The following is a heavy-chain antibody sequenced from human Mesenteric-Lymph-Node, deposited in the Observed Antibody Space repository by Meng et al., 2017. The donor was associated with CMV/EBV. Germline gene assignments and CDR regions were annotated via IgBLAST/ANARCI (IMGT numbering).Heavy chain of an antibody. D-gene: IGHD4-11*01. J-gene: IGHJ4*02. CDR3: ARELRNSNYKYYFDY. CDR1: GFSVNSDY. V-gene: IGHV3-66*02. CDR2: LYSGGAT. Sequence: GESLKISCEASGFSVNSDYMSWVRQAPGKGLEWVSVLYSGGATYYADSVKGRFTISRDNSKNTLYLQMNSLRAEDTAVYYCARELRNSNYKYYFDYWGQGTLVTVSS.